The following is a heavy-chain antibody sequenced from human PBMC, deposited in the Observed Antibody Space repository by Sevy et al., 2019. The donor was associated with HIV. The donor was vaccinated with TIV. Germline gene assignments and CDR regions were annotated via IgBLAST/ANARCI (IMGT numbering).Heavy chain of an antibody. CDR1: GFTFSSYA. CDR3: ATDYEVAAAGGIVGATSNFDY. Sequence: GGSLRLSCAASGFTFSSYAMSWVRQAPGKGLEWVSAISGSGGSTYYADSVKGRFTISRDKSKNTLYLQMNSLRAEDTAVYYCATDYEVAAAGGIVGATSNFDYWGQGTLVTVSS. J-gene: IGHJ4*02. V-gene: IGHV3-23*01. CDR2: ISGSGGST. D-gene: IGHD1-26*01.